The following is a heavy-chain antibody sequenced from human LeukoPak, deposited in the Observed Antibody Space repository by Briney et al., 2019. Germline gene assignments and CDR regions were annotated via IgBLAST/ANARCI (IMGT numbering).Heavy chain of an antibody. Sequence: PGGSLRLSCAASGFTVSSNYMSWVRQAPGKGLEWVSVIYSGGSTYYADSVKGRFTISRDNSKNTLYLQMNSLRAEDTAVYYCAREDGYDDYYYYGMDVWGQGTTVTVSS. CDR2: IYSGGST. CDR1: GFTVSSNY. V-gene: IGHV3-66*01. J-gene: IGHJ6*02. CDR3: AREDGYDDYYYYGMDV. D-gene: IGHD5-12*01.